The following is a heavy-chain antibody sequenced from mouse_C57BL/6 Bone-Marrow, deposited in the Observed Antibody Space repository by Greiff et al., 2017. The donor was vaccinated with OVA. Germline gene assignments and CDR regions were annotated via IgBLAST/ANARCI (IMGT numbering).Heavy chain of an antibody. CDR3: TRGYSNYDALDY. CDR1: GYTFTDYE. D-gene: IGHD2-5*01. V-gene: IGHV1-15*01. J-gene: IGHJ4*01. CDR2: IDPETGGT. Sequence: VQLQESGAELVRPGASVTLSCKASGYTFTDYEMHWVKQTPVHGLEWIGAIDPETGGTAYNQKFKGQAILTADKSSSTAYMELRSLTSEDSAVDYCTRGYSNYDALDYWGQGTSVTVSS.